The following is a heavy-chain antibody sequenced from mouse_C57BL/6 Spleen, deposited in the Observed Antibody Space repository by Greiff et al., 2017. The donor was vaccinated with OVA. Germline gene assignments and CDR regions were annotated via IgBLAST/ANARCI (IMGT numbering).Heavy chain of an antibody. J-gene: IGHJ2*01. Sequence: QVQLQQPGAELVKPGASVKLSCKASGYTFTSYWMHWVKQRPGQGLEWIGMIHPNSGSTNYNEKFKSKATLTVDKSSSTAYMQLSSLTSEDSAVYYCARSYITTDYFDYWGQGTTLTVSS. CDR2: IHPNSGST. D-gene: IGHD1-2*01. V-gene: IGHV1-64*01. CDR1: GYTFTSYW. CDR3: ARSYITTDYFDY.